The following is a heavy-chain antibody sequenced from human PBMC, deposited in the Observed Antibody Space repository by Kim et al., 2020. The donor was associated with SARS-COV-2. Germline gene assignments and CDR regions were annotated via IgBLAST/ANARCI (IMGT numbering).Heavy chain of an antibody. D-gene: IGHD4-17*01. CDR2: T. V-gene: IGHV1-46*01. J-gene: IGHJ4*02. CDR3: ARAETGGDYNY. Sequence: TSYAQKFQGGVTMTRDTSTSTVYMELSSLRSEDTAVYYCARAETGGDYNYWGQGTLVTVSS.